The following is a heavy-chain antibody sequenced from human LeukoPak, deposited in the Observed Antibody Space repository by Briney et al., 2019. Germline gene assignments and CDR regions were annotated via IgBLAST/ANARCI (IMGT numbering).Heavy chain of an antibody. CDR3: RTFLDNLERGVDFDY. Sequence: PGGSLRLSCAASGFTFSIYWMSWVRQTPGKGLEWVANIKQDGSEIYYVDSVKGRFTISRDNAKNSLYLQMNSLRAEDTALYHCRTFLDNLERGVDFDYWGQGTLVTVSS. D-gene: IGHD3/OR15-3a*01. CDR1: GFTFSIYW. J-gene: IGHJ4*02. CDR2: IKQDGSEI. V-gene: IGHV3-7*01.